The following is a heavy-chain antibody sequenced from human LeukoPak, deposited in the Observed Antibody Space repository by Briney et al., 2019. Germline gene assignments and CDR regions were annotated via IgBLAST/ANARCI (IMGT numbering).Heavy chain of an antibody. CDR1: GGSISSYY. D-gene: IGHD1-26*01. Sequence: SETLSLTCTVSGGSISSYYWSWIRQPPGKGLEWIGYIYYSGSTNYNPSLKSRVTISVDTSKNQFSLKLSSVTAADTAVYYCARYRNIVGATFRFFDLWGQGTLVTVSS. V-gene: IGHV4-59*01. J-gene: IGHJ2*01. CDR3: ARYRNIVGATFRFFDL. CDR2: IYYSGST.